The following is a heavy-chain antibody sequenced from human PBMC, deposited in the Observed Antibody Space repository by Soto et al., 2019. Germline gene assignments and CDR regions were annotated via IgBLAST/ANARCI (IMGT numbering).Heavy chain of an antibody. V-gene: IGHV3-30-3*01. Sequence: GGSLRLSCAASGFTFSSYAMHWIRQAPGKGLEWVAVISYDGSNKYYADSVKGRFTISRGNSKNTLYLQMNSLRAEDTAVYYCARGLPIVVVSSFDYWGQGTLVTVSS. CDR1: GFTFSSYA. J-gene: IGHJ4*02. D-gene: IGHD3-22*01. CDR3: ARGLPIVVVSSFDY. CDR2: ISYDGSNK.